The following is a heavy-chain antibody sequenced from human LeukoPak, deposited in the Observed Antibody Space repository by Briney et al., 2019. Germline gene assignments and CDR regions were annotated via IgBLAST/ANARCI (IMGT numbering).Heavy chain of an antibody. CDR1: AASISNYY. CDR2: ISTSGST. D-gene: IGHD3-22*01. J-gene: IGHJ4*02. Sequence: SETLSLTGAVSAASISNYYWSWIRQAPGKGLEWIGYISTSGSTSYNPSLKSRVSISLDTSKNRFSLNLNFVTAADTAVYYCASPRSGYRYTFDYWGQGALVTVSS. CDR3: ASPRSGYRYTFDY. V-gene: IGHV4-4*09.